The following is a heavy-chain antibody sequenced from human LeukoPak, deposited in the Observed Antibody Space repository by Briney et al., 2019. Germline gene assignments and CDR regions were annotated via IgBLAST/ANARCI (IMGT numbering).Heavy chain of an antibody. D-gene: IGHD3-10*01. J-gene: IGHJ1*01. V-gene: IGHV3-48*03. CDR1: GFTFSSYE. CDR3: AKGVLQH. Sequence: GGSLRLSCAASGFTFSSYEMNWVRQAPGKGLEWVSYISSSGSTIYYADSVKGRFTISRDNFNNISYLEMNTLRAEDTAVYYCAKGVLQHWGQGTLATVSS. CDR2: ISSSGSTI.